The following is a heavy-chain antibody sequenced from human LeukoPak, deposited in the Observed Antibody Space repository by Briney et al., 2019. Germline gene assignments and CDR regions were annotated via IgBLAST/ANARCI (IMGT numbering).Heavy chain of an antibody. CDR2: IFPIFGTA. J-gene: IGHJ6*03. CDR1: GGTFSSYA. V-gene: IGHV1-69*05. Sequence: SVKVSCKASGGTFSSYAISWVRQAPGQGLEWMGGIFPIFGTANYAQKFQGRVTITTDESTSTAYMELSSLRSEDTAVYYCASHYGEGYYYYYMDVWGKGTTVTVSS. D-gene: IGHD4-17*01. CDR3: ASHYGEGYYYYYMDV.